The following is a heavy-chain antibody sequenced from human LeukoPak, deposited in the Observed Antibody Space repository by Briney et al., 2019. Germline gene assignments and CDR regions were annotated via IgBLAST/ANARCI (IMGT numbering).Heavy chain of an antibody. J-gene: IGHJ4*02. V-gene: IGHV1-2*02. CDR2: INPNSGGT. CDR1: GYTFTGYY. Sequence: ASVKVSCKASGYTFTGYYMHCVRQAPGQGLEWMGWINPNSGGTNYAQKFQGRVTMTRDTSISTAYMELSRLRSDDTAVYYCARDEGTYYYDSSGYYYNYWGQGTLVTVSS. CDR3: ARDEGTYYYDSSGYYYNY. D-gene: IGHD3-22*01.